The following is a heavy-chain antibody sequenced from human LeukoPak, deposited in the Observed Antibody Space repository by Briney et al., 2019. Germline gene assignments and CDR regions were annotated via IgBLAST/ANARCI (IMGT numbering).Heavy chain of an antibody. J-gene: IGHJ4*02. CDR3: ARAPVDVLRFLEWLSFDY. V-gene: IGHV3-33*01. CDR2: IWYDGSNK. Sequence: GGSLRLSCAASGFTFSSYGMHWVRQAPGKGLEWVAVIWYDGSNKYYADSVKGRFTISRDNSKNTLYLQMNSLRAEDTAVYYCARAPVDVLRFLEWLSFDYWGQGTLVTVSS. D-gene: IGHD3-3*01. CDR1: GFTFSSYG.